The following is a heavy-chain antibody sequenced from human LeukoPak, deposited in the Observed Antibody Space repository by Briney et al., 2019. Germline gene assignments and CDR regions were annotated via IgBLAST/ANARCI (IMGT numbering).Heavy chain of an antibody. Sequence: SETLSLTYIVSGDSIASGGYFWTWIRQPLGNGLEWIGCSHHRGNTDYSPSRKSRVTISVDGSKSQFSLKLTSVTAADTATYYCTRSAGWWSLDYWGQGALVTVSS. CDR1: GDSIASGGYF. CDR2: SHHRGNT. D-gene: IGHD2-8*02. CDR3: TRSAGWWSLDY. J-gene: IGHJ4*02. V-gene: IGHV4-30-2*01.